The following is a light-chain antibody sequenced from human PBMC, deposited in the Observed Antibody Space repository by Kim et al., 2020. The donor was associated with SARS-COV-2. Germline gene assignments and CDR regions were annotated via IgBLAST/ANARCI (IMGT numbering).Light chain of an antibody. Sequence: DIQMTESPSSLSASVGDRVTITCQASQDITKYLSWYQQKPGKAPNLLIYDASNLDTGVPSRFSGGGSGTDFTFTISSLQPEDAATYYCQQYDNLPLTFGGGTKVDIK. CDR2: DAS. J-gene: IGKJ4*01. CDR1: QDITKY. CDR3: QQYDNLPLT. V-gene: IGKV1-33*01.